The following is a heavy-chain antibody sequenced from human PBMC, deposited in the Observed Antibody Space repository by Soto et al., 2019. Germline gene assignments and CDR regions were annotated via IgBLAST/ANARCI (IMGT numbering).Heavy chain of an antibody. J-gene: IGHJ6*02. Sequence: QVQLVQSGAEVKKPGSSVKVSCKASGGTFSSYAISWVRQAPGQGLEWMGGIIPIFGTANYAQKFQGRVKITADKSTSTAYVEVSSLRSEDTAVYYCARCSDSGDDSSGYIADYYYYGMDVWGQGTTVTFSS. V-gene: IGHV1-69*06. D-gene: IGHD3-22*01. CDR3: ARCSDSGDDSSGYIADYYYYGMDV. CDR2: IIPIFGTA. CDR1: GGTFSSYA.